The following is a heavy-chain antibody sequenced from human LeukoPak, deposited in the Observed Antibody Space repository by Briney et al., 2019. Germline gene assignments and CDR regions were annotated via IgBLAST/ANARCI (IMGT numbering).Heavy chain of an antibody. V-gene: IGHV4-31*03. D-gene: IGHD3-22*01. CDR2: IYYSGST. J-gene: IGHJ5*02. CDR1: GGSISSGGYY. CDR3: ARGKKGYYDSSGYYNWFDP. Sequence: PSETLSLTCTVSGGSISSGGYYWSWIRQHPGKGLEWIGYIYYSGSTYYNPSLKSRVTISVDTSKNQFSLKLGSVTAADTAVYYCARGKKGYYDSSGYYNWFDPWGQGTLVTVSS.